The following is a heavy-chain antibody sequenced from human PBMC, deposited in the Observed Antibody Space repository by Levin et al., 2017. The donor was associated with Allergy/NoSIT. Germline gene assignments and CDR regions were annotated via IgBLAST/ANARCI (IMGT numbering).Heavy chain of an antibody. CDR1: GGTFSSYA. D-gene: IGHD3-10*01. CDR2: IIPILGIA. J-gene: IGHJ4*02. Sequence: GASVKVSCKASGGTFSSYAISWVRQAPGQGLEWMGRIIPILGIANYAQKFQGRVTITADKSTSTAYMELSSLRSEDTAVYYCAGDQYYYGSGSYYSDYWGQGTLVTVSS. CDR3: AGDQYYYGSGSYYSDY. V-gene: IGHV1-69*04.